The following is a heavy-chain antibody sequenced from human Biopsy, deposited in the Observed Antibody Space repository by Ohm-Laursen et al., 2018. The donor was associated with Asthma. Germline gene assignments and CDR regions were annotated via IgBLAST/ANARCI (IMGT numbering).Heavy chain of an antibody. J-gene: IGHJ5*02. Sequence: TLSLTCTVSGGSINSSTWWSCVRQPPVKYLEWFGCIYYSGSPYYNPSLKSRVTMSVDTSKNQFFLKLTSVTATDTAVYYCARFDPGTDASGSYSGGALDPWGQGTLVTVSS. CDR1: GGSINSSTW. V-gene: IGHV4-30-4*01. D-gene: IGHD3-10*01. CDR3: ARFDPGTDASGSYSGGALDP. CDR2: IYYSGSP.